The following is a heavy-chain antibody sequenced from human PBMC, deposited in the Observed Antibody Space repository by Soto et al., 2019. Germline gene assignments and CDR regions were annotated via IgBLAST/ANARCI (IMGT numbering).Heavy chain of an antibody. J-gene: IGHJ4*02. V-gene: IGHV4-59*01. D-gene: IGHD5-18*01. CDR1: GGSISSYY. CDR3: ARDFNSYVDY. Sequence: SETLSLTCTVSGGSISSYYWSWIRQPPGKGLEWIGYIYYSGSTNYNPSLKSRVTISVDTSKNQFSLKLSSVTAADTAVYYCARDFNSYVDYWGQGTLVTVSS. CDR2: IYYSGST.